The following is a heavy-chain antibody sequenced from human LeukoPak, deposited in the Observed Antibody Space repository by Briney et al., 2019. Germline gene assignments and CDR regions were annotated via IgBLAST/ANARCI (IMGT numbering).Heavy chain of an antibody. CDR1: GGSISSYY. V-gene: IGHV4-4*07. CDR3: ARVSGSYTLGSYNWFDP. CDR2: IYTSGST. D-gene: IGHD1-26*01. J-gene: IGHJ5*02. Sequence: SETLSLTCTVSGGSISSYYWSWIRQPAGKGLEWIGRIYTSGSTNYNPSLKSRVTMSVDTSKNQFSLKLSSVTAADTAVYYCARVSGSYTLGSYNWFDPWGQGTLVTVSS.